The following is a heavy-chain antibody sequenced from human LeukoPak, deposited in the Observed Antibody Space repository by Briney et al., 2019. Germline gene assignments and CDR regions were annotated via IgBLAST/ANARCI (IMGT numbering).Heavy chain of an antibody. CDR3: ARGYCSGGSCHAFDY. Sequence: SVKVSCKASGGTFNIYAISWVRQAPGQGLEWMGGIIPIFGTANYAQKFQGRVTITADESTSTAYMELSSLRSEDTAVYYCARGYCSGGSCHAFDYWGQGTLVTVSS. J-gene: IGHJ4*02. CDR2: IIPIFGTA. V-gene: IGHV1-69*13. D-gene: IGHD2-15*01. CDR1: GGTFNIYA.